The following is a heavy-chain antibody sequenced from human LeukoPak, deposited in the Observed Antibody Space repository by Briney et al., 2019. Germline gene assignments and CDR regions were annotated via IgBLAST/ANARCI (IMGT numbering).Heavy chain of an antibody. D-gene: IGHD5-12*01. V-gene: IGHV3-48*03. CDR1: GFTFSSYD. CDR2: ISPSDSTI. Sequence: GGSLRLSCAASGFTFSSYDMNWVRQAPGKGLEWVSFISPSDSTIYYAESVKGRFTISRDNAKNSVYLQMNSLRVEDTAVYYCARGRGSVWGKGTTVTVST. CDR3: ARGRGSV. J-gene: IGHJ6*04.